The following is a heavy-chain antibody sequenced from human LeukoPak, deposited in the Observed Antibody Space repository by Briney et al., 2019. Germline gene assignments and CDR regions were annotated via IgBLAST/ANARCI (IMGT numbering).Heavy chain of an antibody. CDR1: GGSSCSYY. Sequence: SETLSLTCTVAGGSSCSYYWSWLGQPAGKGLEGIGLLYISGSTNYNPSLKSRVTMSVDTSKNQFSLMLSSVTAADTAVYYCARDQSQLVGDNWFDPWGQGTLVTVSS. D-gene: IGHD6-6*01. CDR3: ARDQSQLVGDNWFDP. V-gene: IGHV4-4*07. CDR2: LYISGST. J-gene: IGHJ5*02.